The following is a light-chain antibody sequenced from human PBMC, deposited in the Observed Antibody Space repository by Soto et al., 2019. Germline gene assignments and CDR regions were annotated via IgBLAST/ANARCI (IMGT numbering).Light chain of an antibody. J-gene: IGKJ1*01. Sequence: EIVLTQSPGTLSLSPGERATLSCRASQSVSSSYLAWYQQKPGQAPRLLIYGASSRATGIPDRFSGSGSGTDFTLTISRPEPEDFAVYYCQQYGSSPPWTLGQGTKVEIK. CDR3: QQYGSSPPWT. CDR1: QSVSSSY. V-gene: IGKV3-20*01. CDR2: GAS.